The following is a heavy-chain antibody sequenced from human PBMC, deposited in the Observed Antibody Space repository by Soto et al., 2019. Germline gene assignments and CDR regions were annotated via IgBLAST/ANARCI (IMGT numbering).Heavy chain of an antibody. D-gene: IGHD3-22*01. V-gene: IGHV3-53*01. CDR3: ARLDSSGYYFDY. J-gene: IGHJ4*02. CDR2: IYVGGGT. Sequence: GGSLRLSCAASWFIVSSKYMSWVRQAPGRGLEWVSVIYVGGGTYYADSVKGRFTISRDNSKNTLYLQMDSLRAEDTAVYYCARLDSSGYYFDYWGQGTLVTVSS. CDR1: WFIVSSKY.